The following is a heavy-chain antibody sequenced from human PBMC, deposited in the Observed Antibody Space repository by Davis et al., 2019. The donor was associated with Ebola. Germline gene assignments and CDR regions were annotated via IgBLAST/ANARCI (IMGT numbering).Heavy chain of an antibody. J-gene: IGHJ4*02. CDR2: ISYDGSNK. CDR3: VRGGWDNVMVVATIPLFDY. V-gene: IGHV3-30*14. D-gene: IGHD2-15*01. Sequence: PGGSLRLSCAASGFTFSSYAMHWVRQAPGKGLEWVAVISYDGSNKYYADSVKGRFTISREDSKNTLYLQMSSLRADDTAVYYCVRGGWDNVMVVATIPLFDYWGPGTQVTVSS. CDR1: GFTFSSYA.